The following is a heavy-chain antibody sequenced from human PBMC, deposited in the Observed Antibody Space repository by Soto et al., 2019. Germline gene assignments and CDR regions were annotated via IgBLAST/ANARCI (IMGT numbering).Heavy chain of an antibody. D-gene: IGHD2-15*01. CDR1: GFTFSMYS. V-gene: IGHV3-7*03. CDR3: ARDQLILPAHGCFYGSDV. Sequence: DVQLVESGGGLVQPGESLKLSCEVSGFTFSMYSMSWVRQAPGKGLEWVAKIPQEGGDGHYLDSVKGRFIISRDNAKNSLYLHMNSRRGEDTAVYYCARDQLILPAHGCFYGSDVWGQGATVTVSS. J-gene: IGHJ6*02. CDR2: IPQEGGDG.